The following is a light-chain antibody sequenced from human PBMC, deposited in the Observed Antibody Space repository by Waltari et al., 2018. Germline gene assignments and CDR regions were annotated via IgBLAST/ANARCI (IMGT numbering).Light chain of an antibody. Sequence: DIQMTQSPSSLSASVEDRGTISCRSSQSIDTFLNWYQQKPGKAPNLLIYAASRLHSGFPSRFSGSGSGTDFTLTITSLQPEDFATYYCQRSYSTPPYIFGQGTKLEIK. J-gene: IGKJ2*01. CDR3: QRSYSTPPYI. CDR2: AAS. CDR1: QSIDTF. V-gene: IGKV1-39*01.